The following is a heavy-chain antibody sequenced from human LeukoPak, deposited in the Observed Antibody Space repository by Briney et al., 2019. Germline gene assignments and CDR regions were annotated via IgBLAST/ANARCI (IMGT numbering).Heavy chain of an antibody. CDR2: IWYDGSNK. D-gene: IGHD1-26*01. CDR3: ARDYGWELLRYYFDY. Sequence: GGSLRLSCAASGFTFSSYGMHWVRQAPGKGLEWVAVIWYDGSNKYYADSVKGRFTISRDNSKNTLYLQMNSLRAEDTAVYYCARDYGWELLRYYFDYWGQGTLVTVSS. V-gene: IGHV3-33*01. CDR1: GFTFSSYG. J-gene: IGHJ4*02.